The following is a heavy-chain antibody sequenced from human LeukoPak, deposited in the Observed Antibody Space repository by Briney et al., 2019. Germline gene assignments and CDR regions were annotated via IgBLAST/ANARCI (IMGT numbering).Heavy chain of an antibody. CDR1: GYSFSNHW. Sequence: GESLKISCKGSGYSFSNHWIGWVRQMPGKGLEWMGIIYPGDSDTRYSPSFQGQVTISVDKSFSTAYLQWSSLKASDTAMYYXXXXVVSGTYLWGAFDYWGQGTLVTVSS. D-gene: IGHD3-16*02. CDR3: XXXVVSGTYLWGAFDY. CDR2: IYPGDSDT. J-gene: IGHJ4*02. V-gene: IGHV5-51*01.